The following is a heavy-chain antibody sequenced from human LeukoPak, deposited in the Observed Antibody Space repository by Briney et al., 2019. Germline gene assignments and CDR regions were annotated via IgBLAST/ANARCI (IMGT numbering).Heavy chain of an antibody. CDR1: GGSISNYY. CDR2: IYTSGST. D-gene: IGHD3-9*01. J-gene: IGHJ4*02. Sequence: SETLSLTCTVSGGSISNYYWSWIRQPAGKGLEWIGHIYTSGSTNYNPSLKSRVTMSVDTSKNQFSLNLSSVAAADTAVYYCARGGVDWTFDYWGQGTLVTVSS. CDR3: ARGGVDWTFDY. V-gene: IGHV4-4*07.